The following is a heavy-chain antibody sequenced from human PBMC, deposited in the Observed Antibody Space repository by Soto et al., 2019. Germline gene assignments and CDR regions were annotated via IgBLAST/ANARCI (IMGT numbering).Heavy chain of an antibody. D-gene: IGHD6-25*01. CDR1: GYSFTTYG. CDR3: ARETWTRSGPQNFFDY. J-gene: IGHJ4*02. Sequence: QVQLVQSEGEMKQPGASVKVSCKASGYSFTTYGFCWVRQVPGQGLEWMGYISPSSGYTTYAPNLQDRVIMTTDSPTTSVYMELRSLRSDDTAVYYCARETWTRSGPQNFFDYWGKGALVTVSS. V-gene: IGHV1-18*01. CDR2: ISPSSGYT.